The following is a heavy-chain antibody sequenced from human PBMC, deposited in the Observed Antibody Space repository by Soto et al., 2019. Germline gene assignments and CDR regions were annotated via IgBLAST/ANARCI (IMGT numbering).Heavy chain of an antibody. J-gene: IGHJ5*02. CDR3: ARKQWVVPNWFDP. D-gene: IGHD6-19*01. V-gene: IGHV4-4*02. Sequence: QVQLQESGPGLVKPSGTLSLTCAVSGGSISSSYWWSWVRQPPGKGLEWIGEMYHSGSTNYNPSLKNRVTISVDKSKNHVSLRVSSVTAADTAVYYCARKQWVVPNWFDPWGQGILVTVSS. CDR2: MYHSGST. CDR1: GGSISSSYW.